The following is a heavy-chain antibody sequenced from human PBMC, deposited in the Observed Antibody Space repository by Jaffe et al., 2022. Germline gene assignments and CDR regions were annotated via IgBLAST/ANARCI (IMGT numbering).Heavy chain of an antibody. CDR1: GFTFRSSW. J-gene: IGHJ4*02. Sequence: EVQLVESGGGLVQPGGSLRLSCAASGFTFRSSWMTWVRQAPGKGLEWVANMNQDGSEKYFLDSVKGRFTISRDNAKNSLYLQMNSLRAEDTAVYYCARDSRGVFDYWGQGTLVTVSS. V-gene: IGHV3-7*05. D-gene: IGHD3-10*01. CDR2: MNQDGSEK. CDR3: ARDSRGVFDY.